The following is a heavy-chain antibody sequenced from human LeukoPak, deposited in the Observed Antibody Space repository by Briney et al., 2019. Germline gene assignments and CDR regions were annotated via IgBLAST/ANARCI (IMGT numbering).Heavy chain of an antibody. D-gene: IGHD1-7*01. CDR2: IIPIFGTA. CDR1: GGTFSSYA. Sequence: SVKVSCKASGGTFSSYAISWVRQAPGQGLEWMGGIIPIFGTANYAQKFQGRVTITTDESTSTAYMELSSLRSEDTAVYYCARRRSTTTPWFDPWGQGTLVTVSS. CDR3: ARRRSTTTPWFDP. V-gene: IGHV1-69*05. J-gene: IGHJ5*02.